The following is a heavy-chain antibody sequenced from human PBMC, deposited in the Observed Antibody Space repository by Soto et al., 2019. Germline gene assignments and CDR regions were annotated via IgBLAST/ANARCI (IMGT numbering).Heavy chain of an antibody. D-gene: IGHD5-12*01. CDR1: GGTFSSYA. Sequence: GASVKVSCKASGGTFSSYAISWVRQAPGQGLEWMGGIIPIFGTANYAQKFQGRVTITADESTSTAYMGLSSLRSEDTAVYYCARVPGYSGYDCYFDYWGQGTLVTVSS. V-gene: IGHV1-69*13. CDR3: ARVPGYSGYDCYFDY. J-gene: IGHJ4*02. CDR2: IIPIFGTA.